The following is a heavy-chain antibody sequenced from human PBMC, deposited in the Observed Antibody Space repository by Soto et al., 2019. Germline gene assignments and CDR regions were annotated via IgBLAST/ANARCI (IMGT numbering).Heavy chain of an antibody. Sequence: VQMVESGGGLVKPGGSLRLSCAVSGFSLSDYYMSWIRQAPGKGLEWVSKISSSGATTDYADSVKGRFTISRDNAKKSLYLQMNSLRVEDMAVYYCARMGSGYDFVLWGQGTLVTVSS. J-gene: IGHJ4*02. V-gene: IGHV3-11*01. CDR2: ISSSGATT. CDR3: ARMGSGYDFVL. D-gene: IGHD5-12*01. CDR1: GFSLSDYY.